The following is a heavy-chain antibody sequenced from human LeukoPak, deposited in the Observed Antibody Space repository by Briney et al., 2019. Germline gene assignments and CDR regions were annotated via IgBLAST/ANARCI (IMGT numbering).Heavy chain of an antibody. CDR3: AREYYGSGSYVIDY. CDR1: GGSISSYY. D-gene: IGHD3-10*01. Sequence: MTSETLSLTCTVSGGSISSYYWSWIRQPTGKGLEWIGDIYYSGSTNYNPSLKSRVTISADTSKNQFSLKLSSVTAADTAVYYCAREYYGSGSYVIDYWGQGTLVTVSS. J-gene: IGHJ4*02. CDR2: IYYSGST. V-gene: IGHV4-59*01.